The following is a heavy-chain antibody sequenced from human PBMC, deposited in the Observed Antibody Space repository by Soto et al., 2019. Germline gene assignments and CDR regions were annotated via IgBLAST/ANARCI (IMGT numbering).Heavy chain of an antibody. J-gene: IGHJ4*02. CDR2: IWYDGSNK. D-gene: IGHD2-15*01. CDR1: GFTFSSYG. Sequence: GGSLRLSCAASGFTFSSYGMHWVRQAPGKGLEWVAVIWYDGSNKYYADSVKGRFTISRDNSKNTLYLQMNSLRAEDTAVYYCARDRLGSMLIDYWGQGTLVTVSS. CDR3: ARDRLGSMLIDY. V-gene: IGHV3-33*01.